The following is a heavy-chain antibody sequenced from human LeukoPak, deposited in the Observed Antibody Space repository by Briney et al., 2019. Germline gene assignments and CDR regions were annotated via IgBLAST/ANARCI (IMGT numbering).Heavy chain of an antibody. J-gene: IGHJ3*02. CDR2: IYTSGST. Sequence: PSQTLSLTCTVSGGSFSSGSYYWSWIRQPAGKGLEWIGRIYTSGSTNYNPSLESRVTISVDTSKNQFSLKLSSVTAADTAVYYCAREPKDRRAFDIWGQGTMVTVSS. V-gene: IGHV4-61*02. CDR3: AREPKDRRAFDI. CDR1: GGSFSSGSYY.